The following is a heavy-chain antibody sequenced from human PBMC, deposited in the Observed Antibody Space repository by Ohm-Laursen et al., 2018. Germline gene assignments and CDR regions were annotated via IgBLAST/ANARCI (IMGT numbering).Heavy chain of an antibody. Sequence: ASVKVSCKASGYTFTTYDIVWVRQAAGQGPEWMGWMNTNSGNTGYTGDIAYQHKFRSRITMTRDTTISTAYMELSGVASEDTAAYECASAVGNQLVSDFWGQGTLVTVSS. J-gene: IGHJ4*02. CDR3: ASAVGNQLVSDF. D-gene: IGHD2-2*01. V-gene: IGHV1-8*01. CDR1: GYTFTTYD. CDR2: MNTNSGNT.